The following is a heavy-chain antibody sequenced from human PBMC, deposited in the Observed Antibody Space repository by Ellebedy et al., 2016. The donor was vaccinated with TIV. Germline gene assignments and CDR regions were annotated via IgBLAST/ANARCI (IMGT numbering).Heavy chain of an antibody. V-gene: IGHV4-59*08. D-gene: IGHD1-26*01. J-gene: IGHJ4*02. CDR2: IYYSGST. CDR1: GGPISSYY. Sequence: SETLSLTCTVPGGPISSYYWSWIRKPPGKGLEWSGYIYYSGSTNYNPSLNSRVTISVDTSKNQFSLKLSSVTAADTAVYYCARHVGWELPYFDCWGQGTLVTVSS. CDR3: ARHVGWELPYFDC.